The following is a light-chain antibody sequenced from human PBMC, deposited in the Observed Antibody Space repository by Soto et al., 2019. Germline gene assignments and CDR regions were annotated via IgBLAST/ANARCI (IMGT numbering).Light chain of an antibody. CDR3: QQYSSSPIT. Sequence: EIVMTPSPGTLSVSPGERATLSCRASQNIRSNLAWYQQKPGQAPRLLIYGASSRATGIPDRFSGGGSGTDFSLTISRLDPEDFAVYYCQQYSSSPITFGQGTRLEI. V-gene: IGKV3-20*01. CDR2: GAS. CDR1: QNIRSN. J-gene: IGKJ5*01.